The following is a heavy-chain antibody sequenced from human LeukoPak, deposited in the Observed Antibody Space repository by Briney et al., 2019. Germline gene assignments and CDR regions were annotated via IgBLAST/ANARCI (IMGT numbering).Heavy chain of an antibody. Sequence: GASVKVSCKVSGYALSESSMHWVRQAPGKGLEWMGGFDPEDDGRVYAQMLQGRVTMTEDTSTDTAYMELSSLRSEDTAVYFCATGRPGSLLDYWGQGTVVTVSS. J-gene: IGHJ4*02. CDR1: GYALSESS. CDR3: ATGRPGSLLDY. CDR2: FDPEDDGR. V-gene: IGHV1-24*01. D-gene: IGHD1-1*01.